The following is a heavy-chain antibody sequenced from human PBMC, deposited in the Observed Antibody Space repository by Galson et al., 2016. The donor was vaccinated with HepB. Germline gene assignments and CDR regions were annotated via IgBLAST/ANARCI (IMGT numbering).Heavy chain of an antibody. CDR2: IYTSGRT. D-gene: IGHD4-17*01. J-gene: IGHJ4*02. CDR1: GESIISYY. Sequence: SETLSLTCSVSGESIISYYWSWIRQPAGKGLEWIGRIYTSGRTNYNPSLTSRVTMSVDTSKNQFSPNLTSVTAADTAIYSCARVERAGDYRYWVQGALVTVSS. V-gene: IGHV4-4*07. CDR3: ARVERAGDYRY.